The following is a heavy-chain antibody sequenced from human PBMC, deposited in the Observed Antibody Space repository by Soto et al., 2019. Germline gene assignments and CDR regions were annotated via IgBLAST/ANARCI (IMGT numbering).Heavy chain of an antibody. J-gene: IGHJ4*02. CDR2: LHYSGSS. CDR3: ARSGHSFAGAV. CDR1: GASMNDYY. Sequence: QVQLQESGPGLVKPSETLSLTCTVSGASMNDYYGSWIRQSPGKGLEHIGYLHYSGSSNYNPSLRSRVTIAMDTSKNQFSLKMTFVTAADTAIYYCARSGHSFAGAVWGQGSLVTVSS. D-gene: IGHD3-16*01. V-gene: IGHV4-59*01.